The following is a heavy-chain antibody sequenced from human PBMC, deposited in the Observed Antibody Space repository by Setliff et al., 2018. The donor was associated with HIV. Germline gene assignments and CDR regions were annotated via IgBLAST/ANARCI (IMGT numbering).Heavy chain of an antibody. D-gene: IGHD1-26*01. Sequence: GESLKISCKGSEYSFSNYWIAWVRQVPGKGLEWMGIIYPGDSDTRYSPSFQGQVTISADKSISTAYLQWSSLKASDTAMFYCARPRRPYSGSYYDGFDIWGQGTMVTVSS. CDR3: ARPRRPYSGSYYDGFDI. V-gene: IGHV5-51*01. CDR2: IYPGDSDT. J-gene: IGHJ3*02. CDR1: EYSFSNYW.